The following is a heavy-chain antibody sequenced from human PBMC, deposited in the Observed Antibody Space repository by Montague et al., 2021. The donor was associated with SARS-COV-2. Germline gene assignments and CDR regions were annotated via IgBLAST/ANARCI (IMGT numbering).Heavy chain of an antibody. V-gene: IGHV4-59*01. J-gene: IGHJ6*02. Sequence: SETLSLTYTVSGGSISNYYWSWIRQSPGKGLEWIAYMYYSGSTKYNPSLKSRATISVDTSKNQFSLTLSSMTAADTAVYYCARARGGTIFGVIGAYYDMDIWGQGTTVTVS. CDR3: ARARGGTIFGVIGAYYDMDI. CDR2: MYYSGST. D-gene: IGHD3-3*01. CDR1: GGSISNYY.